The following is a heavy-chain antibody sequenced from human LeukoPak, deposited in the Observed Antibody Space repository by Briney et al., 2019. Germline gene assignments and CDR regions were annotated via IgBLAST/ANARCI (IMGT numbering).Heavy chain of an antibody. D-gene: IGHD5-24*01. V-gene: IGHV3-30-3*01. CDR3: ARDGMRWPARY. CDR1: GFTFSSSA. Sequence: GGSLRLSCAASGFTFSSSAMHWVRQAPDKGLEWVAVISYDGSNKYYADSVKGRFTISRDNAKSSLYLQMNSLRVEDTAVYHCARDGMRWPARYWGQGTLVTVSS. J-gene: IGHJ4*02. CDR2: ISYDGSNK.